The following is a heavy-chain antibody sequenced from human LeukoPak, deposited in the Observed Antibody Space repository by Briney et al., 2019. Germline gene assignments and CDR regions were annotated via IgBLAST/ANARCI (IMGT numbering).Heavy chain of an antibody. V-gene: IGHV4-59*08. Sequence: PSETLSLTCTVSGASFSTYYWSWIRQPPGKGLEWIANIYYSGNTNYNPSVKSRVSISVDTSKNQLSLKVSSVTAADTAVYFWARHASSSTSWLPAWGQGTLVTVSS. CDR2: IYYSGNT. CDR1: GASFSTYY. J-gene: IGHJ5*02. CDR3: ARHASSSTSWLPA. D-gene: IGHD2-2*01.